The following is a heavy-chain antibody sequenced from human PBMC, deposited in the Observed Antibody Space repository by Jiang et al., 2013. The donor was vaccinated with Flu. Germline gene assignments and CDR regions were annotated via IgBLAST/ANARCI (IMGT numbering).Heavy chain of an antibody. D-gene: IGHD2-15*01. CDR2: ISGSGGST. CDR3: ASNFHIVVVVAASY. CDR1: GFTFSSYA. V-gene: IGHV3-23*04. Sequence: QLVESGGGLVQPGGSLRLSCAASGFTFSSYAMSWVRQAPGKGLEWVSAISGSGGSTYYADSVKGRFTISRDNSKNTLYLQMNSLRAEDTAVYYCASNFHIVVVVAASYWGQGTLVTVSS. J-gene: IGHJ4*02.